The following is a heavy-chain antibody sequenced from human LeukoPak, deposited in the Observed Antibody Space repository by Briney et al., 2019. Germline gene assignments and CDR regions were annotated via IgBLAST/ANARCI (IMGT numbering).Heavy chain of an antibody. CDR2: IRYDGSNK. V-gene: IGHV3-30*02. D-gene: IGHD3-3*01. CDR3: AKDRHYDFWSGSGYMDV. Sequence: GGSLRLSCAASGFTFSSYGMHWVRQAPGKGLEWVAFIRYDGSNKYYAESVKGRFTISRDNSKNTLYLQMNSLRAEDTAVYYCAKDRHYDFWSGSGYMDVWGKGTTVTVSS. CDR1: GFTFSSYG. J-gene: IGHJ6*03.